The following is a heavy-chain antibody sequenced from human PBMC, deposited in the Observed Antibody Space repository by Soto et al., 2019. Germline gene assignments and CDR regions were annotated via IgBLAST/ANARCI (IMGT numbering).Heavy chain of an antibody. V-gene: IGHV3-30*18. CDR1: GFTFSSYG. J-gene: IGHJ6*02. Sequence: QVQLVESGGGVVQPGRSLRLSCAASGFTFSSYGMHWVRQAPGKGLEWVAVISYDGSNKYYADSVKVRFTISRDNSKNTLYLQMNSLRAEDTAVYYCAKDQFSSSWYAGYYYYYGMDVWGQGTTVTVSS. CDR3: AKDQFSSSWYAGYYYYYGMDV. CDR2: ISYDGSNK. D-gene: IGHD6-13*01.